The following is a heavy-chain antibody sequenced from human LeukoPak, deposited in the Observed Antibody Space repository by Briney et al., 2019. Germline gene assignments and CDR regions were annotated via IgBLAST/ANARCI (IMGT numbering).Heavy chain of an antibody. D-gene: IGHD2-2*01. CDR1: GGSISSYY. CDR2: ISYSGST. CDR3: ARHTIFEI. V-gene: IGHV4-59*08. J-gene: IGHJ3*02. Sequence: SETLSLTCTVSGGSISSYYWSWIRQPPGKGLEWIGYISYSGSTYYNPSLKGRVTISVDTSKNQFSLKLSSVTAADTAVYYCARHTIFEIWGQGTMVTVSS.